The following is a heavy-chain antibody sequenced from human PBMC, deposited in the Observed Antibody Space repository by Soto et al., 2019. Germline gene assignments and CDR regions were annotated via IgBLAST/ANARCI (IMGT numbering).Heavy chain of an antibody. CDR2: ISSSSSYI. CDR3: ARVDEYSSSYGMDV. V-gene: IGHV3-21*01. J-gene: IGHJ6*02. Sequence: RLSCAASGFTFSSYSMNWVRQAPGKGLEWVSSISSSSSYIYYADSVKGRFTISRDNAKNSLYLQMNSLRAEDTAVYYCARVDEYSSSYGMDVWGQGTTVTVSS. D-gene: IGHD6-6*01. CDR1: GFTFSSYS.